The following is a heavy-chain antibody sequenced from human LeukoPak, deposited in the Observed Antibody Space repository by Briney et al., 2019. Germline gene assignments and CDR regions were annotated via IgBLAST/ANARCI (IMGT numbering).Heavy chain of an antibody. V-gene: IGHV3-48*03. CDR2: ICSSGSTI. Sequence: GGSLRLSCAASAFTLSIYEINWVPQAPGKGLEWVSYICSSGSTIYYADSVKGRFTISRDNAKNSLYLQMNSLRAEDTAVYYCARDRLGSSGYYYDAFDIWRQATMVSDSS. D-gene: IGHD3-22*01. J-gene: IGHJ3*02. CDR1: AFTLSIYE. CDR3: ARDRLGSSGYYYDAFDI.